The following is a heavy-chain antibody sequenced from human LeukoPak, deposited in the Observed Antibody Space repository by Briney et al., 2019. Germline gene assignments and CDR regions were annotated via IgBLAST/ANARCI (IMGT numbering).Heavy chain of an antibody. V-gene: IGHV3-21*04. Sequence: GGSLRLSCAASGFTFSSNSMNWVRQAPGKGLQWVSSISSSSDYIYYADSVKGRFTISRGISKNTLHLQMNNLRVDDTAVYYCARVRDVYNHVFENWGQGTLVTVS. CDR2: ISSSSDYI. J-gene: IGHJ4*02. CDR3: ARVRDVYNHVFEN. D-gene: IGHD5-24*01. CDR1: GFTFSSNS.